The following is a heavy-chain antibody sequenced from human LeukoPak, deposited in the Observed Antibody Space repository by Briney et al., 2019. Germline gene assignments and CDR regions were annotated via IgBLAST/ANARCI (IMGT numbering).Heavy chain of an antibody. J-gene: IGHJ3*01. D-gene: IGHD3-16*01. CDR2: IKQDGSEK. V-gene: IGHV3-7*01. CDR3: VRGWGSNVYASAFDV. Sequence: GGSLRLSCAASGFTFSSYWMSWVRQAPGKGLEWVANIKQDGSEKYYVDSVKGRLTISRDNSKNTLYLEMNGLRVEDTAVYYCVRGWGSNVYASAFDVWGQGTMVTVSS. CDR1: GFTFSSYW.